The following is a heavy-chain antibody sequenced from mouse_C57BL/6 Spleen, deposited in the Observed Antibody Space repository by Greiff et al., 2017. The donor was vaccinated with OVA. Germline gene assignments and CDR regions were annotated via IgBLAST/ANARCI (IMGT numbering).Heavy chain of an antibody. CDR3: TRSLGPDY. CDR1: GYTFTDYE. CDR2: IDPETGGT. J-gene: IGHJ2*01. Sequence: VQRVESGAELVRPGASVTLSCKASGYTFTDYEMHWVKQTPVHGLEWIGAIDPETGGTAYNQKFKGKAILTADKSSSTAYMELRSLTSEDSAVYYCTRSLGPDYWGQGTTLTVSS. V-gene: IGHV1-15*01. D-gene: IGHD4-1*01.